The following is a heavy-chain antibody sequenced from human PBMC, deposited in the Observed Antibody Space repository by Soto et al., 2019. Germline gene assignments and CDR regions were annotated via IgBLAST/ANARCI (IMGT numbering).Heavy chain of an antibody. CDR3: ARVGGIAARHYYYYYYMDV. CDR1: GFTFSSYG. J-gene: IGHJ6*03. CDR2: IWYDGSNK. D-gene: IGHD6-6*01. V-gene: IGHV3-33*01. Sequence: QVQLVESGGGVVQPGRSLRLSCAASGFTFSSYGMHWVRQAPGKGLEWVAVIWYDGSNKYYADSVKGRFTISRDNSKNTLYLQMNSLRAEGTAVYYCARVGGIAARHYYYYYYMDVWGKGTTVTVSS.